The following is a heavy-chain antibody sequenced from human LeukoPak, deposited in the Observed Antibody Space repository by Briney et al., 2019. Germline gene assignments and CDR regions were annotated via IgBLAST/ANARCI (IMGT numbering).Heavy chain of an antibody. J-gene: IGHJ3*02. CDR2: IYFTGGT. CDR3: ARAKDNYRGNDAFDI. Sequence: PSETLSLTCTVSGGSISSYYWSWIRQPAGKGLEWIGRIYFTGGTNYNPFLKSRVTMSVDTSKNQFSLKLTSVTAADTAVYYCARAKDNYRGNDAFDIWGQGTMVTVSS. CDR1: GGSISSYY. V-gene: IGHV4-4*07. D-gene: IGHD4/OR15-4a*01.